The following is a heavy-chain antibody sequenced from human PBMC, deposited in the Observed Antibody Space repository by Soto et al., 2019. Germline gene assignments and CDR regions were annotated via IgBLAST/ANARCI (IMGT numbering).Heavy chain of an antibody. J-gene: IGHJ4*02. Sequence: QITLKESGPTLVKPTQTLTLTCTFSGFSLSTSGVGVGWIRQPPGKALEWLALIYWDDDKRYSPSLKSRLTINKDTSKNQVVLTMTNMDPVDTATYYCAHRDTAMVVGGFDYWGQGTLVTVSS. CDR2: IYWDDDK. CDR1: GFSLSTSGVG. D-gene: IGHD5-18*01. CDR3: AHRDTAMVVGGFDY. V-gene: IGHV2-5*02.